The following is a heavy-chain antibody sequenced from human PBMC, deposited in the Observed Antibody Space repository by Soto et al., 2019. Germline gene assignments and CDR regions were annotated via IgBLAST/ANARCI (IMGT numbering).Heavy chain of an antibody. J-gene: IGHJ4*02. CDR3: ARVSRQLSVLPYYFDY. CDR1: GGTLSSYT. D-gene: IGHD5-18*01. V-gene: IGHV1-69*13. Sequence: SVKVSFKASGGTLSSYTISWVRQAPGQGLEWMGGIIPIFGTANYAQKFQGRVTITADESTSTAYMELSSLRSEDTAVYYCARVSRQLSVLPYYFDYWGQGTLVTVSS. CDR2: IIPIFGTA.